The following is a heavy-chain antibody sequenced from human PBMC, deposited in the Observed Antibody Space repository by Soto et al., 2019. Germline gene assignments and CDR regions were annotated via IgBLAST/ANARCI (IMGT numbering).Heavy chain of an antibody. V-gene: IGHV3-74*01. CDR2: INSDGTTI. J-gene: IGHJ3*02. D-gene: IGHD3-10*01. CDR1: GFNFGPFW. CDR3: VRDRGYPDSFDI. Sequence: GGSLKISCAASGFNFGPFWMHWVRQAPGKGLVWVSHINSDGTTIVYADYVKGRFTISKDNAKNTLYLQMNSLRVEDTAVYFCVRDRGYPDSFDIWGPGT.